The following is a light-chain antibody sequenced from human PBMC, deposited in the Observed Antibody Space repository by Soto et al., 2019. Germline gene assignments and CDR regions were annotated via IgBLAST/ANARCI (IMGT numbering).Light chain of an antibody. CDR3: CSYAGSSTFV. Sequence: QSVLTQPPSVSEAPRQRVTISCSGSSSNIGNNAVNWYQQLPGKAPKLLIYYDDLLPSGVSDRFSGSKSGNTASLTISGLQAEDEADYYCCSYAGSSTFVFGGGTKLTVL. CDR2: YDD. CDR1: SSNIGNNA. J-gene: IGLJ2*01. V-gene: IGLV1-36*01.